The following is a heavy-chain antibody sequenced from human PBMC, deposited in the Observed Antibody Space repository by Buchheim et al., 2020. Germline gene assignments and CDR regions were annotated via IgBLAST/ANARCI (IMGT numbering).Heavy chain of an antibody. CDR1: GYSFSTFW. D-gene: IGHD3-22*01. J-gene: IGHJ4*02. Sequence: ELQLVQSGAEVKKPGESLKISCKASGYSFSTFWIAWVRQMPGKGLEWMGFIHLGDSDTRYSPSFEGQVTISADKSVSTAYLQWRSLKASDSAMYYCANYDSSGYVAFWGLGTL. CDR2: IHLGDSDT. CDR3: ANYDSSGYVAF. V-gene: IGHV5-51*01.